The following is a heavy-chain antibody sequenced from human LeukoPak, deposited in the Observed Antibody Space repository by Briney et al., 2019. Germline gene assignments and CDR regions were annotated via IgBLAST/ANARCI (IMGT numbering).Heavy chain of an antibody. CDR3: ARATTASARDH. CDR1: GFNFRAYW. V-gene: IGHV3-7*01. J-gene: IGHJ4*02. Sequence: GGSLRLSCAASGFNFRAYWMSWVRQAPGKGLEWVASLNQDADREYYVDSVKGRFTISRDNAKNSLYLQMDSLRVEDTAVYYCARATTASARDHWGQGTLVTVSS. CDR2: LNQDADRE. D-gene: IGHD1-14*01.